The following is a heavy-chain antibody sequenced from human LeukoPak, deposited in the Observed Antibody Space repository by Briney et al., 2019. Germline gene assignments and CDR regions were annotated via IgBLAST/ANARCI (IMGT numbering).Heavy chain of an antibody. Sequence: GGSVRLSCVASGFTFDDYGINSVRQAPGKGLEWVSGIKWNSTSPGYADSVKGRFTISRDNAKNSLYLQMNNLRVEDTALYSCATTPGGYGDYDGDYYYTDVWGKGTTVIVSS. CDR1: GFTFDDYG. CDR3: ATTPGGYGDYDGDYYYTDV. J-gene: IGHJ6*03. V-gene: IGHV3-20*04. D-gene: IGHD4-17*01. CDR2: IKWNSTSP.